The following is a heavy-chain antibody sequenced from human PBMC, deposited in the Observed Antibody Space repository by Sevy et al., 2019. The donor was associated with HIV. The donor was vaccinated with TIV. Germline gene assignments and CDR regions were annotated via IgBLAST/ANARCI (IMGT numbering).Heavy chain of an antibody. CDR2: IKQDGNEK. Sequence: RLSCTASGFTFNKYWMSWLRQAPGKGLEWVANIKQDGNEKYYVDSVKGRFTISRDNAKNSLYLEMNSLRAEDTAVYYCARGISTGWYPNWFDPWGQGTLVTVSS. CDR1: GFTFNKYW. V-gene: IGHV3-7*01. D-gene: IGHD6-19*01. CDR3: ARGISTGWYPNWFDP. J-gene: IGHJ5*02.